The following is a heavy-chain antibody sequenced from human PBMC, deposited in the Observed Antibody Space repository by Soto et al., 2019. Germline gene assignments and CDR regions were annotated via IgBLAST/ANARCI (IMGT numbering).Heavy chain of an antibody. CDR1: GFSFTTYG. Sequence: QVQLVESGGGWVQPGRSLRLSCEATGFSFTTYGMHWVRQAPGKGLEWVAVIGYAGNNKYYADSVEGRFTISRDNSKNTVDPQMNSLRGDDTAVYYCARGGVTGIVGIFGILLDIWGQGTVVTVSS. CDR3: ARGGVTGIVGIFGILLDI. CDR2: IGYAGNNK. D-gene: IGHD1-1*01. V-gene: IGHV3-33*01. J-gene: IGHJ3*02.